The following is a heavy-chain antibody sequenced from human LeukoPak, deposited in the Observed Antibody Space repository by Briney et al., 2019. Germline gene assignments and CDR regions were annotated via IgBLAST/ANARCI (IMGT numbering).Heavy chain of an antibody. Sequence: SETLSLTCTVSGGSISSSSYYWGWIRQPPGKGLEWIGSIYYSGSTYYNPSLKSRVTISVDMSKNQFSLKLSSVTAADTAVYYXXTHEYSSSSVDYWGQGTLVTVSS. J-gene: IGHJ4*02. CDR2: IYYSGST. CDR1: GGSISSSSYY. CDR3: XTHEYSSSSVDY. D-gene: IGHD6-6*01. V-gene: IGHV4-39*01.